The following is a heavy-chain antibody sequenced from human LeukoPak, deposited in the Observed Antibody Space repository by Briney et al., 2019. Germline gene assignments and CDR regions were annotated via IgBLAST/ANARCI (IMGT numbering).Heavy chain of an antibody. CDR2: IIPIFGTA. Sequence: KVSCKASGGTFSSYAISWVRQAPGQGLEWMGGIIPIFGTANYAQRFQGRVTITADKSTSTAYMELSSLRSEDTAVYYCAEEGTRGYSYGYGNWFDPWGQGTLVTVSS. V-gene: IGHV1-69*06. J-gene: IGHJ5*02. D-gene: IGHD5-18*01. CDR1: GGTFSSYA. CDR3: AEEGTRGYSYGYGNWFDP.